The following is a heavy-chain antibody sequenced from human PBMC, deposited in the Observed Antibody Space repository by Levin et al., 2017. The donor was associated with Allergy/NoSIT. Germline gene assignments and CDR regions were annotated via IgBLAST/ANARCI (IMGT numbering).Heavy chain of an antibody. CDR3: TTYNSSWYYFDY. CDR1: GFSFSNAW. J-gene: IGHJ4*02. V-gene: IGHV3-15*01. CDR2: IKRKTDGGTI. D-gene: IGHD6-13*01. Sequence: GGSLRLSCAASGFSFSNAWMSWARQAPGKGLEWVGLIKRKTDGGTIEYAAPVKCRFTISRDDSKNTLYLQMNSLKTEDTAVYYCTTYNSSWYYFDYWGQGTLVTVSS.